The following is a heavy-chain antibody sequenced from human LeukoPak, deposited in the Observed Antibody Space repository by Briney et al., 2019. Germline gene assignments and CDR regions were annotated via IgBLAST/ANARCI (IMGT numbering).Heavy chain of an antibody. D-gene: IGHD3-16*02. J-gene: IGHJ4*02. Sequence: PGGSLRLSCAASGFIFSNYGMHWVRQAPGKGLEWVAFIRYDGSNKYYADSVKGRFTISRDNSKNTLYLQMNSLRAEDTAVYYCAKRASGLRLGELSFAVYWGQGTLVTVSS. CDR3: AKRASGLRLGELSFAVY. V-gene: IGHV3-30*02. CDR2: IRYDGSNK. CDR1: GFIFSNYG.